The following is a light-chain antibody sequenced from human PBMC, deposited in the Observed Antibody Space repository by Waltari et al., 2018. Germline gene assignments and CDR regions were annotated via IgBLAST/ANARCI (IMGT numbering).Light chain of an antibody. V-gene: IGLV1-47*01. Sequence: QSVLTQSPSASGTPGQRVTISCSGTNSNIGNNYVFRYQQLPRAAPKLLIYRNFQRPSGVPDRFSASKSGTSASLVISGLRAEDEAVYYCAAWDDNLSGLFGGGTKLTVL. CDR1: NSNIGNNY. CDR3: AAWDDNLSGL. J-gene: IGLJ2*01. CDR2: RNF.